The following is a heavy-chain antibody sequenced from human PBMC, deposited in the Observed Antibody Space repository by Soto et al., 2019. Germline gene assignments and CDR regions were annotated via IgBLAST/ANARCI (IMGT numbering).Heavy chain of an antibody. CDR1: GGSVSSGSYY. CDR3: ARGTPPTYYYYYGMDV. CDR2: IYYSGST. V-gene: IGHV4-61*01. Sequence: PSETLSLTCTVSGGSVSSGSYYWSWIRQPPGKGLKWIGYIYYSGSTNYNPSLKSRVTISVDTSKNQFSLKLSSVTAADTAVYYCARGTPPTYYYYYGMDVWGQGTTVTVSS. J-gene: IGHJ6*02.